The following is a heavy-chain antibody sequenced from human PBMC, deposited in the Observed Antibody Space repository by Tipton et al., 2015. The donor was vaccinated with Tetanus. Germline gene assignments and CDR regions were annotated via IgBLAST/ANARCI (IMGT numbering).Heavy chain of an antibody. D-gene: IGHD4-23*01. CDR3: AKAPKYVYGGNRFDP. V-gene: IGHV3-23*01. Sequence: GSLRLSCTVSGGSISSSSYYWGWVRQAPGKRLEWVSAISGSGGSTYYADSVKGRFTLSRDNSKNTLYLQMNSLRADDTAVYYCAKAPKYVYGGNRFDPWGQGTLVTVPS. CDR2: ISGSGGST. CDR1: GGSISSSSYY. J-gene: IGHJ5*02.